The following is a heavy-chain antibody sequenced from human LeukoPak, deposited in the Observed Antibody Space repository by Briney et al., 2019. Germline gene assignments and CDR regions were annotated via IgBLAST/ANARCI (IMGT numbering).Heavy chain of an antibody. J-gene: IGHJ6*02. CDR2: ISGSGGST. CDR1: GFTFGSYA. V-gene: IGHV3-23*01. D-gene: IGHD1-1*01. CDR3: AKAPRGTVDV. Sequence: GVLRLSCAASGFTFGSYAMSWVCQAPGKGLEWVSAISGSGGSTYYADSVKGRFTISRDNSKNTLYLQMNSLRAEDTAVYYCAKAPRGTVDVWGQGTTVTVSS.